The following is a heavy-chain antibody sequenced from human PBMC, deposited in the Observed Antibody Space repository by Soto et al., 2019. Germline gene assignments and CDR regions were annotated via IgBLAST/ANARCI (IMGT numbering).Heavy chain of an antibody. J-gene: IGHJ4*02. D-gene: IGHD6-25*01. CDR2: IYYSGST. V-gene: IGHV4-39*01. Sequence: QLQLQESGPGLVKPSETLSLTCTVSGGSISSSSYYWGWIRQPPGKGLEWIGSIYYSGSTYYNPSLKSRVTISVDTSKNQFSLKLSSVTAADTAVYYCARQNSRLYFDYWGQGTLVTVSS. CDR1: GGSISSSSYY. CDR3: ARQNSRLYFDY.